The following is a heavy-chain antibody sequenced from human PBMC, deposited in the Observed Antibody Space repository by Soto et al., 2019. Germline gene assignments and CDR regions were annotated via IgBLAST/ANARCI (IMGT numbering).Heavy chain of an antibody. V-gene: IGHV4-34*01. D-gene: IGHD2-2*01. J-gene: IGHJ6*02. CDR3: ARRAGVGCSSTSCYRSYHYYYYGMDV. CDR1: GGSFSGYY. Sequence: KISETLSLTCAVYGGSFSGYYWSWIRQPPGKGLEWIGEINHSGSTNYNPSLKSRVTISVDTSKNQFSLKLSSVTAADTAVYYCARRAGVGCSSTSCYRSYHYYYYGMDVWGQGTTVTVSS. CDR2: INHSGST.